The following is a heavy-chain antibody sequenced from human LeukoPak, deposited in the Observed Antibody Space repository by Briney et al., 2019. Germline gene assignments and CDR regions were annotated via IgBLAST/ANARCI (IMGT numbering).Heavy chain of an antibody. V-gene: IGHV4-31*03. J-gene: IGHJ1*01. CDR3: ARVVPVPAEYFRH. CDR2: IYYSGRT. Sequence: SQTLSLTCSVSGASITSTNYYWSWVRQVPGKGLEWIGYIYYSGRTYFNPSLRSRVSMSVDTSKSQFFLNLTSVTAADTAVYCCARVVPVPAEYFRHWGQGTLVTVSS. CDR1: GASITSTNYY.